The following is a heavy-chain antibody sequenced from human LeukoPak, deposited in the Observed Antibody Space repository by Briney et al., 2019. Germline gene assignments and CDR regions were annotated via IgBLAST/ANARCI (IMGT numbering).Heavy chain of an antibody. V-gene: IGHV3-23*01. CDR1: GFTFSSYA. CDR3: AKDLGVTHLNYFGY. J-gene: IGHJ4*02. CDR2: MSGSGGTT. D-gene: IGHD2-21*02. Sequence: GGSLRLSCAASGFTFSSYAMSWVRQAPGKGLEWVSSMSGSGGTTYYADSVKGRFTISRDKSKNTLNLQMNSLRAEDTAVYYCAKDLGVTHLNYFGYWGQGTLVTVSS.